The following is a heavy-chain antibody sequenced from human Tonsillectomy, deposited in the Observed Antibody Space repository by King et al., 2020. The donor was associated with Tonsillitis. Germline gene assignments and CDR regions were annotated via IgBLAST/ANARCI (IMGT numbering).Heavy chain of an antibody. CDR1: GGSISRYY. Sequence: QLQESGPGLVKPSETLSLTCIVSGGSISRYYWSWIRQSPGKGLEWIGYIDYSGSTKYNPSLKSRVTISVDTSKNQFSLKVSSVTAADTAVYYCARDFGDFWSGNWFDPWGQGTLVTVSS. J-gene: IGHJ5*02. CDR3: ARDFGDFWSGNWFDP. V-gene: IGHV4-59*01. D-gene: IGHD3-3*01. CDR2: IDYSGST.